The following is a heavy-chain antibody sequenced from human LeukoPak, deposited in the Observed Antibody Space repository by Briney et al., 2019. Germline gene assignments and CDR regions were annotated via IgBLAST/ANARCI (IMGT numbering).Heavy chain of an antibody. CDR1: GGSISSYY. D-gene: IGHD2-2*01. V-gene: IGHV4-59*08. CDR2: MYYSGNT. J-gene: IGHJ4*02. Sequence: SETLSLTCTVSGGSISSYYWSWIRQPPGKGLEWIGYMYYSGNTNYNPSLKSRVTISVDTSKNQFSLKVNSVTAADTAVYYCARRYCLSSSCYALFDFWGQGTLVPVSS. CDR3: ARRYCLSSSCYALFDF.